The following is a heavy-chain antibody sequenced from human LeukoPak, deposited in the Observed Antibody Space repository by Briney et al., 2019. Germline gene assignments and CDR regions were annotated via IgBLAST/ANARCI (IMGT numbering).Heavy chain of an antibody. CDR1: GYSFTSYW. V-gene: IGHV5-51*03. D-gene: IGHD1-14*01. CDR2: IYPSDSST. J-gene: IGHJ4*02. CDR3: GRAGFDY. Sequence: GESLKISCKTSGYSFTSYWIGWVRQMPGKGLEWMRIIYPSDSSTIYSPSFQGQVTVSVDKSIATAYLPWSSLRASDSASYYCGRAGFDYWAQGTLVTVSS.